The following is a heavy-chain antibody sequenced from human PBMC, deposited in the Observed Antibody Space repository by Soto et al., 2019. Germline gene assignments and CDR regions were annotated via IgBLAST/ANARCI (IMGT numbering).Heavy chain of an antibody. Sequence: QVQLVQSGAEVKKPGASVKVSCKTSGYSFSSIGISWVRQAPGQGLEWMGWMSPHKDNTYNPKRLQGRVTMTTDTSTSTAYMELRSLRSDDTAVYFCARDLDGSGSYYTNYWGQGTLVTVSS. CDR3: ARDLDGSGSYYTNY. J-gene: IGHJ4*02. CDR1: GYSFSSIG. V-gene: IGHV1-18*01. CDR2: MSPHKDNT. D-gene: IGHD3-10*01.